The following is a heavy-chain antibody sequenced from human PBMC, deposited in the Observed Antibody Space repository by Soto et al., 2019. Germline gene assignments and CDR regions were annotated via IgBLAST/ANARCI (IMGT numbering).Heavy chain of an antibody. CDR1: GFTFNNYA. J-gene: IGHJ4*02. Sequence: QVQLVESGGGVVQPGRSLRLSCAGSGFTFNNYAMHWVRQAPGKGLEWLAVISYHGSDKCYADSVRGRFTISRDNSKNTLFLEMNSLRPEDTTVFYCVKDPQFCSGGGCSWFDEGYWGQGTLVTVSS. V-gene: IGHV3-30*18. CDR2: ISYHGSDK. D-gene: IGHD2-15*01. CDR3: VKDPQFCSGGGCSWFDEGY.